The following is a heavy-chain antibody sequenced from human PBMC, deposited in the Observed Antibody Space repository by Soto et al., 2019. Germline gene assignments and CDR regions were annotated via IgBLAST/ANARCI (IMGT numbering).Heavy chain of an antibody. Sequence: GASVKVSCKASGYTFTSYDINWVRQATGQGLEWMGWMNPNSGNTGYAQKFQGRVTMTRNTSISTAYMELSSLRSEDTAVYYCARVLYYDFWSGYHAFDIWGQGTMVTVSS. J-gene: IGHJ3*02. CDR3: ARVLYYDFWSGYHAFDI. V-gene: IGHV1-8*01. CDR1: GYTFTSYD. D-gene: IGHD3-3*01. CDR2: MNPNSGNT.